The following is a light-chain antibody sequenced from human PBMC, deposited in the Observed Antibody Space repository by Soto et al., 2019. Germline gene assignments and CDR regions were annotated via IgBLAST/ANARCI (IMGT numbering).Light chain of an antibody. CDR3: CSFTTNNTWV. Sequence: QSALTQPASVSGSPGQSITISCTGTNSDVGTYNYVSWVQEHPGKAPKLIIYEVNDRPLGVSPRFSASKSGNTASLTISGLQPDDEADYYCCSFTTNNTWVFGGGTKLTVL. CDR1: NSDVGTYNY. CDR2: EVN. J-gene: IGLJ3*02. V-gene: IGLV2-14*01.